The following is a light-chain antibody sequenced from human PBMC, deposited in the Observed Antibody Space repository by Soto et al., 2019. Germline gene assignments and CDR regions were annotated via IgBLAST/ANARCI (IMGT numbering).Light chain of an antibody. CDR3: AAWDDSLNGSVV. CDR1: SSNIGSNT. CDR2: SNN. V-gene: IGLV1-44*01. J-gene: IGLJ2*01. Sequence: QSVLTQPPSASGTPGQRVTISCSGSSSNIGSNTVNWYQQLPGTAPKILIYSNNQRPSGVPDRFSGSKSGTSASLAISGLQSEDEADYYCAAWDDSLNGSVVFGGGTKVTVL.